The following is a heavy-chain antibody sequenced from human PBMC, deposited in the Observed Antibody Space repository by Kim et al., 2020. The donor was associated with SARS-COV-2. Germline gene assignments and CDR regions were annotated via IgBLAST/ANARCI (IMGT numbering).Heavy chain of an antibody. CDR1: GGSISSSSYY. J-gene: IGHJ6*02. V-gene: IGHV4-39*01. CDR3: ASSSTGSYYYYGMDV. Sequence: SETLSLTCTVSGGSISSSSYYWGWIRQPPGKGLEWIGSIYYSGSTYYNPSLKSRVTISVDTSKNQFSLKLSSVTAADTAVYYCASSSTGSYYYYGMDVWGQGTTVTVSS. D-gene: IGHD2-2*01. CDR2: IYYSGST.